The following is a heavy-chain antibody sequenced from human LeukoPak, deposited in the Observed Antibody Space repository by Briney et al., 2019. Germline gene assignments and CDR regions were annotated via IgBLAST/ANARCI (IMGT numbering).Heavy chain of an antibody. CDR2: INHSGST. Sequence: SETLSLTCAVYGGSFSGYYWSWIRQPPGKGLEWIGEINHSGSTNYNPSLKSRVTISVDTSQNQFSLKLSSVTAADTAVYYCARQVGRGTQIYYMDVWGKGTTVTVSS. CDR1: GGSFSGYY. D-gene: IGHD3-16*01. V-gene: IGHV4-34*01. J-gene: IGHJ6*03. CDR3: ARQVGRGTQIYYMDV.